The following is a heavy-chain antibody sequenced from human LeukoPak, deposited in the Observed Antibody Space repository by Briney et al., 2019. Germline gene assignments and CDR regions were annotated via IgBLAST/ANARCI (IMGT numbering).Heavy chain of an antibody. D-gene: IGHD3-10*01. CDR3: ARDRSTMVRGAHYFDY. CDR2: ISSSSSYI. J-gene: IGHJ4*02. CDR1: GFTFSSYS. V-gene: IGHV3-21*01. Sequence: PGGSLRPSCAASGFTFSSYSMNWVRQAPGKGLEWVSSISSSSSYIYYADSVKGRFTISRDNAKNSLYLQMNSLRAEDTAVYYCARDRSTMVRGAHYFDYWGQGTLVTVPS.